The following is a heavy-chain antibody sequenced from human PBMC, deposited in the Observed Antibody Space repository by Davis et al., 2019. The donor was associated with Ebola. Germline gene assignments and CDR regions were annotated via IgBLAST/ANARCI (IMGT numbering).Heavy chain of an antibody. J-gene: IGHJ6*02. V-gene: IGHV1-69*05. CDR3: ASGLRARGGGLLDYYYYYGMDV. CDR1: GDTFSTYT. Sequence: SVKVSCKASGDTFSTYTVTWVRQAPGQGLEWMGGIIPIFGTADYAQKLQGRVTMTRDTSTSTVYMELSSLRSEDTAVYYCASGLRARGGGLLDYYYYYGMDVWGQGTTVTVSS. CDR2: IIPIFGTA. D-gene: IGHD3-22*01.